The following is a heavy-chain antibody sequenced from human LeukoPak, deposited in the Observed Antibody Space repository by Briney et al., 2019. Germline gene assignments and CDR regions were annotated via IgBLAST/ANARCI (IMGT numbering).Heavy chain of an antibody. CDR1: GGSFSGYY. V-gene: IGHV4-34*01. J-gene: IGHJ4*02. Sequence: SETLSLTYAVYGGSFSGYYWGWIRQPPGKGLEWSGTFYYSGTNYYNPSLKSRVTISTDTSKNQFSLKLTSVTAADTAVYYCARLASVGGVAVAGYFFDYWGQGTLVTVSS. CDR2: FYYSGTN. D-gene: IGHD6-19*01. CDR3: ARLASVGGVAVAGYFFDY.